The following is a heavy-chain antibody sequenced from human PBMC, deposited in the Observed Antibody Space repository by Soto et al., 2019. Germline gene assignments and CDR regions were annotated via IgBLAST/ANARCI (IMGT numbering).Heavy chain of an antibody. D-gene: IGHD2-21*01. CDR3: AKVWPSWYFDL. Sequence: GGSLRLSCAASGFTFTTYAMSWVRQAPGKGLEWVSAISSGGGSTYYADSVKGQFTISRDNSKNTVYLQMNSLGAEDTALYYCAKVWPSWYFDLWGRGSLVTVSS. CDR1: GFTFTTYA. V-gene: IGHV3-23*01. CDR2: ISSGGGST. J-gene: IGHJ2*01.